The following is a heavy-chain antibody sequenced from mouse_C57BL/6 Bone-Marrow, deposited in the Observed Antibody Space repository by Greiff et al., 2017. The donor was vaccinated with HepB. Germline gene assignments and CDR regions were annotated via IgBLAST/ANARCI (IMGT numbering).Heavy chain of an antibody. V-gene: IGHV1-81*01. CDR1: GYTFTSYG. CDR2: IYPRSGNT. CDR3: ARGIYYYGSSYAMDY. Sequence: VQVVESGAELARPGASVKLSCKASGYTFTSYGISWVKQRTGQGLEWIGEIYPRSGNTYYNEKFKGKATLTADKSSSTAYMELRSLTSEDSAVYFCARGIYYYGSSYAMDYWGQGTSVTVSS. D-gene: IGHD1-1*01. J-gene: IGHJ4*01.